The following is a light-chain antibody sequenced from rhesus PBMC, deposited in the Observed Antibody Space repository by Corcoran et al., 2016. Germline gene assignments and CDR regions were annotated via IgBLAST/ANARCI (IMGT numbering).Light chain of an antibody. CDR2: RAA. J-gene: IGKJ4*01. V-gene: IGKV1-69*01. Sequence: DIQMTQSPSSLSASVGDRVTITCRASQGISNWLAWYQQKTGKAPRLLIYRAANLETGIPSRFSGSGARTEFTLTISSLQPEDFATYYCQQRHTYPLTFGGGTKVEIK. CDR1: QGISNW. CDR3: QQRHTYPLT.